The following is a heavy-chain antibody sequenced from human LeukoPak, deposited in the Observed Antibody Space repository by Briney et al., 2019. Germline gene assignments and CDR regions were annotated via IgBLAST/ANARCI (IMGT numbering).Heavy chain of an antibody. CDR2: ISYDGSNE. V-gene: IGHV3-30-3*01. Sequence: PGRSLRLSCAASGFTFSSYAMHWVRQAPGKGLEWVAVISYDGSNEYYADSVKGRFTISRDNSKNTLYVQMNSLRPEDTAVYYCAGGAYEGGNWFDAWGQGTPVTVSS. CDR3: AGGAYEGGNWFDA. CDR1: GFTFSSYA. D-gene: IGHD4-17*01. J-gene: IGHJ5*02.